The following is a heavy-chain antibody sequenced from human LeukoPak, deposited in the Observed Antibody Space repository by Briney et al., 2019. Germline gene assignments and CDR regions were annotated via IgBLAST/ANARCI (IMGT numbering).Heavy chain of an antibody. V-gene: IGHV1-69*13. CDR3: ARVRVRGDYWFDP. D-gene: IGHD2-21*02. Sequence: SVKVSCKASGGTFSSYAISWVRQAPGQGLEWMGGIIPILGTANYAQKFQGRVTITADESTSTAYMELSSLRSEDTAVYYCARVRVRGDYWFDPWGQGTLVTVSS. CDR2: IIPILGTA. J-gene: IGHJ5*02. CDR1: GGTFSSYA.